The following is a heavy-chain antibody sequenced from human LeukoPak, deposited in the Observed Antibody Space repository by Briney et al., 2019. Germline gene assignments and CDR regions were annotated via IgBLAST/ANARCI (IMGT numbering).Heavy chain of an antibody. D-gene: IGHD3-16*01. V-gene: IGHV1-69*05. CDR3: ARGGDSPEGGSFDY. CDR1: GYKFINYG. CDR2: IIPIFGTA. Sequence: GASVKVSCKASGYKFINYGISWVRQAPGQGLEWMGGIIPIFGTANYAQKFQGRVTITTDESTSTAYMELSSLRSEDTAVYYCARGGDSPEGGSFDYWGQGTLVTVSS. J-gene: IGHJ4*02.